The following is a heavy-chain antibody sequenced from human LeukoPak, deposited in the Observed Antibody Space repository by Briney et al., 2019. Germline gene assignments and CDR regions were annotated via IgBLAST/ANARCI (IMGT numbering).Heavy chain of an antibody. CDR2: INPNSGGT. CDR3: ASVGYYDFWSGYSRDAFDM. D-gene: IGHD3-3*01. J-gene: IGHJ3*02. V-gene: IGHV1-2*02. Sequence: ASVKVSCKASGYTFTGYYMHWVRQAPGQGLEWMGWINPNSGGTNYAQKFQGRVTMTRDTFISTAYMELSRLRSDDTAVYYCASVGYYDFWSGYSRDAFDMWGQGTMVTVSS. CDR1: GYTFTGYY.